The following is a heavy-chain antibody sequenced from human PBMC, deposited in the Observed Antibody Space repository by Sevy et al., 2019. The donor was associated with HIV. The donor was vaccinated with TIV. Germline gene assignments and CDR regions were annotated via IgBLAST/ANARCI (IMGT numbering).Heavy chain of an antibody. J-gene: IGHJ5*02. CDR1: GGSISSYY. CDR3: ARGSGSYYITRVNWFDP. V-gene: IGHV4-59*01. D-gene: IGHD3-10*01. CDR2: IYYSGST. Sequence: SETLSLTCTVSGGSISSYYWSWIRQPPGKGLEWIGYIYYSGSTNYNPSLKRRVTISVDTSKNQFTLKLSSVTAADTAVYYCARGSGSYYITRVNWFDPWGQGTLVTVSS.